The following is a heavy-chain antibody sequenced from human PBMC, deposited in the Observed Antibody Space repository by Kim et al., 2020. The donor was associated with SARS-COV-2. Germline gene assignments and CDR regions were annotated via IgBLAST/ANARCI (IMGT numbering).Heavy chain of an antibody. CDR3: ARLEIAVAARAYYYGL. J-gene: IGHJ6*01. CDR1: GGSISSSSYY. CDR2: IYYSGST. Sequence: SETLSLTCTVSGGSISSSSYYWGWIRQPPGKGLEWIGSIYYSGSTYYNPSLKSRVTISVDTSKNQFSLKLGSVTAADTAVYYCARLEIAVAARAYYYGL. D-gene: IGHD6-19*01. V-gene: IGHV4-39*01.